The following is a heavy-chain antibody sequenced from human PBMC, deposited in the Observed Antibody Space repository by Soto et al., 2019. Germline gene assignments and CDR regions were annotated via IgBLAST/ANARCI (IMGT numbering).Heavy chain of an antibody. Sequence: GGSLRLSCIASGFTFSSSWMTWVRQAPGKGLEWVANIKKDGSETYYVDSLKGRFTISRDNAKNSLFLQMNSLRAEDTAVYYCARELSTSWYAGLDVWGPGTTVTVSS. D-gene: IGHD6-13*01. CDR2: IKKDGSET. J-gene: IGHJ6*02. CDR3: ARELSTSWYAGLDV. V-gene: IGHV3-7*03. CDR1: GFTFSSSW.